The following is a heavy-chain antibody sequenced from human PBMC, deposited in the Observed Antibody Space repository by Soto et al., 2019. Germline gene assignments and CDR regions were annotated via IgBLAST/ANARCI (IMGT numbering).Heavy chain of an antibody. Sequence: QVQLVESGGGVVQPGRSLRLSCAASGFTFSSYAMHWVRQAPGKGLEWVAVISYDGSNKYYADSVKGRFTISRDNSKNTLYLQMNSLRAEDTAVYYCARDPPWDPMATFDYWGQGTLVTVSS. J-gene: IGHJ4*02. CDR1: GFTFSSYA. CDR2: ISYDGSNK. CDR3: ARDPPWDPMATFDY. V-gene: IGHV3-30-3*01. D-gene: IGHD5-18*01.